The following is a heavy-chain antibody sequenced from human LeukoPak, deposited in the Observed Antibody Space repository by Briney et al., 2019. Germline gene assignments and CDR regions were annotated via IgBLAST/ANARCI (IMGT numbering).Heavy chain of an antibody. CDR1: GFTFSSYA. CDR2: ISYDGSNK. J-gene: IGHJ4*02. V-gene: IGHV3-30*04. D-gene: IGHD6-13*01. CDR3: ARDSKIAAAHY. Sequence: PGGSLRLSCAASGFTFSSYAMHWVRQAPGKGLEWVAVISYDGSNKYYADSVKGRFTISRDNSKSTLYLQMNSLRAEDTAVYYCARDSKIAAAHYWGQGTLVTVSS.